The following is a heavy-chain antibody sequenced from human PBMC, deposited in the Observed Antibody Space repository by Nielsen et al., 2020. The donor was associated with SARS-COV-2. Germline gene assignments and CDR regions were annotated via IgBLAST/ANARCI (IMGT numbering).Heavy chain of an antibody. J-gene: IGHJ6*03. CDR1: GYSFTSYW. CDR3: ARQYELPAATYYYYYYYMDV. V-gene: IGHV5-51*01. D-gene: IGHD2-2*01. Sequence: GESLKISCKGSGYSFTSYWIGWVRQMPGKGLEWMGIIYPGDSDTRYSPSFQGQVTISADKSISTAYLQWSSLKASDTAMYYCARQYELPAATYYYYYYYMDVWGKGTTVTVSS. CDR2: IYPGDSDT.